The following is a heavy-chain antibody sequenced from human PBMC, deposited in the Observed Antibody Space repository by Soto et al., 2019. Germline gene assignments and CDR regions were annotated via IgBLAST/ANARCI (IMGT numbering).Heavy chain of an antibody. V-gene: IGHV4-39*01. D-gene: IGHD4-17*01. CDR3: ARLDYGGNPFDP. CDR2: IYYSGST. CDR1: GGSISSSSYY. Sequence: SETLSLTCTVSGGSISSSSYYWGWIRQPPGKGLEWIGSIYYSGSTYYNPSLKSRVTISVDTSKNQFSLKLSSVTAADTAVYYCARLDYGGNPFDPWGQGTLVTVSS. J-gene: IGHJ5*02.